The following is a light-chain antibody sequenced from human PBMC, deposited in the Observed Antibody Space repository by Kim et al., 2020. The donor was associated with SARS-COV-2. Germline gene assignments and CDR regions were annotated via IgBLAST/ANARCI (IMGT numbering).Light chain of an antibody. J-gene: IGLJ3*02. CDR3: NSRDSSGNHNV. CDR1: SLRSYY. Sequence: SSELTQDPAVSVALGQTVRITCQGDSLRSYYSSWYQQKPGQAPVLVIYGKNNRPSGIPDRFSASISGNTASLTITGAQAEDEADYYCNSRDSSGNHNVFG. V-gene: IGLV3-19*01. CDR2: GKN.